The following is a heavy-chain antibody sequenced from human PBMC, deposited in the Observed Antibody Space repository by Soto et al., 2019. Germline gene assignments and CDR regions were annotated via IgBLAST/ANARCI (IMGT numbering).Heavy chain of an antibody. CDR1: GGSFSGYY. V-gene: IGHV4-34*01. Sequence: SETLSLTCGVYGGSFSGYYWSWIRQPPGKGLEWIGEIDHSGSTNYNPSLKSRVSISVDTSKRQFSLKLSFVTAADTAVYYCARRGGGNYPFYFDYWGQGALVTVSS. CDR3: ARRGGGNYPFYFDY. J-gene: IGHJ4*02. D-gene: IGHD1-26*01. CDR2: IDHSGST.